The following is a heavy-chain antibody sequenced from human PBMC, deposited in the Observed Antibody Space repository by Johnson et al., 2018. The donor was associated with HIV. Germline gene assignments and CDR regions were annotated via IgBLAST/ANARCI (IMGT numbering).Heavy chain of an antibody. Sequence: VQLVESGGGLVQPGGSLRLSCAASGFTFSSYWMSWVRQAPGKGLEWVANIKQDGSEKYYVDSVKGRFTISRDNAKNSLYLQINSLRAEDTAVYYCASLAHSSSSLAFDIWGQGTMVTVSS. CDR1: GFTFSSYW. D-gene: IGHD6-6*01. J-gene: IGHJ3*02. CDR2: IKQDGSEK. V-gene: IGHV3-7*01. CDR3: ASLAHSSSSLAFDI.